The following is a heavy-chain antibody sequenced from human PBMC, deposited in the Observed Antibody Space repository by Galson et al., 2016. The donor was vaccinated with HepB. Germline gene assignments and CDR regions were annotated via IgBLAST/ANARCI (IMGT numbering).Heavy chain of an antibody. CDR1: GFPFDDYA. J-gene: IGHJ5*01. V-gene: IGHV3-9*01. Sequence: SLRLSCAGSGFPFDDYAMHWVRQPPGKGLEWVSGVSYNSDTIDYAASVKGRFTASRDNAKNTLYLQMTGLRTEDTALYCCVKDTAKGPTFNWFDFWGQGTLVIVSS. CDR3: VKDTAKGPTFNWFDF. CDR2: VSYNSDTI.